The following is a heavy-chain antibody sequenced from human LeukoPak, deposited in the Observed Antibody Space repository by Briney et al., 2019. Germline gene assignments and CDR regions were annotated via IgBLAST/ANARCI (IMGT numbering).Heavy chain of an antibody. CDR3: AREWLPSAFKRGYFDY. D-gene: IGHD5-24*01. CDR2: IYTSGST. Sequence: SETLSLTCTVSGGSISSYYWSWIRQPAGKGLEWIGRIYTSGSTNYNPSLKCRVTMSVDTSKNQFSLKLSSVTAADTAVYYCAREWLPSAFKRGYFDYWGQGTLVTVSS. J-gene: IGHJ4*02. V-gene: IGHV4-4*07. CDR1: GGSISSYY.